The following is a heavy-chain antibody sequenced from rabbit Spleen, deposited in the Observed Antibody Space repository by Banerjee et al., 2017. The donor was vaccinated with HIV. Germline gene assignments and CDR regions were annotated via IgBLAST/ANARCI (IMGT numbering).Heavy chain of an antibody. Sequence: QEHLVESGGGLVKPQGSLTLTCKASGFSFSDRDEMCWVRQAPGKGLEWIGCINTATGKAVYATWANGRFTVSRTSSTTVTLQMTSLTAADTATYFCARDLTSVVGWNFSLWGPGTLVTVS. V-gene: IGHV1S45*01. CDR1: GFSFSDRDE. D-gene: IGHD1-1*01. CDR2: INTATGKA. CDR3: ARDLTSVVGWNFSL. J-gene: IGHJ4*01.